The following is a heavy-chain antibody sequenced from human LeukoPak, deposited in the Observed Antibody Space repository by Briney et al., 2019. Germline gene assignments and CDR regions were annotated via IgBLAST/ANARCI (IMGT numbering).Heavy chain of an antibody. CDR2: ISGSGGST. J-gene: IGHJ4*02. V-gene: IGHV3-23*01. CDR3: SLYGDYVGVNY. CDR1: GFTFSSYA. D-gene: IGHD4-17*01. Sequence: GGSLRLSCAASGFTFSSYAMSWVRQAPGKGLEWISAISGSGGSTYYADSVKGRFTISRDNSKNTLYLQMNSLRAEDTAVYYCSLYGDYVGVNYWGQGTLVTVSS.